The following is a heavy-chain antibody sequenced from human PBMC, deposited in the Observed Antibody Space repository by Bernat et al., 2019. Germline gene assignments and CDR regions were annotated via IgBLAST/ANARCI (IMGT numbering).Heavy chain of an antibody. CDR3: ARGLGYSLAEGLIAARLRVGLDY. V-gene: IGHV4-31*03. Sequence: QVQLQESGPGLVKPSQTLSLTCTVSGGSISSGGYYWSWIRQHPGKGLEWIGYIYYSGSTYYNPSLKSRVTISVDTSKNQFSLKLSSVTAADTAVYYCARGLGYSLAEGLIAARLRVGLDYWGQGTLVTVSS. CDR1: GGSISSGGYY. CDR2: IYYSGST. J-gene: IGHJ4*02. D-gene: IGHD6-6*01.